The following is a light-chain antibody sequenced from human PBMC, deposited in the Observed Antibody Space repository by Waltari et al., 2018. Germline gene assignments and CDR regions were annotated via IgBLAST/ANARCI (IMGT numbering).Light chain of an antibody. CDR2: GNS. Sequence: QSVLTQPPSVSGAPGQRVTIPCTGSSSNIGAGYPVHWYQHLPGTAPKLLIYGNSNRPSGVPDRFSGSKSGTSASLAITGLQAEDEADYYCQSYDSSLSAHVIFGGGTKLTVL. J-gene: IGLJ2*01. CDR1: SSNIGAGYP. CDR3: QSYDSSLSAHVI. V-gene: IGLV1-40*01.